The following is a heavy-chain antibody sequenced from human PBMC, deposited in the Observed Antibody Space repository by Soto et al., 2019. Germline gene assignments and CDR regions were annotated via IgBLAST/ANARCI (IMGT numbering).Heavy chain of an antibody. CDR2: INPCGGSR. J-gene: IGHJ4*02. V-gene: IGHV1-46*01. CDR3: ARDPPVRYSYGRFDY. CDR1: GYTFTSYY. Sequence: ASVKVSCKASGYTFTSYYMHWVRQAPGQGLEWRGIINPCGGSRSYAQKFQGRVTMTRYTSTSTVYMELSSLRSDDTAVYYCARDPPVRYSYGRFDYRGQGPLVAVSS. D-gene: IGHD5-18*01.